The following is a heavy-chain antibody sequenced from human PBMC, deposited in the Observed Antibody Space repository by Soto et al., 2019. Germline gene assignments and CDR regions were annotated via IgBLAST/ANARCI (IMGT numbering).Heavy chain of an antibody. Sequence: SETLSLTCTVSGGSISSYYWSWIRQPPGKGLEWIGYIYYSGSTYYNPSLKSRVTISVDTSKNQFSLKLSSVTAADTAVYHCASGGYSGYDIWGQGTMVTVSS. CDR1: GGSISSYY. V-gene: IGHV4-59*08. CDR2: IYYSGST. D-gene: IGHD5-12*01. J-gene: IGHJ3*02. CDR3: ASGGYSGYDI.